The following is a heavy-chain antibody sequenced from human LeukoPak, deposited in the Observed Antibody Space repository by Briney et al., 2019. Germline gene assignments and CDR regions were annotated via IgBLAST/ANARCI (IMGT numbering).Heavy chain of an antibody. V-gene: IGHV4-38-2*02. Sequence: SETLSLTCTVSGYSISNGYYWDWIRQPPGRGLEWTGNIYRSGSTSYNPSLKSRVTISVDASKNQFSLKVNSVTAADTAVYYCARRHSSGWFYYWGQGTLVTVSS. J-gene: IGHJ4*02. CDR1: GYSISNGYY. CDR2: IYRSGST. CDR3: ARRHSSGWFYY. D-gene: IGHD6-19*01.